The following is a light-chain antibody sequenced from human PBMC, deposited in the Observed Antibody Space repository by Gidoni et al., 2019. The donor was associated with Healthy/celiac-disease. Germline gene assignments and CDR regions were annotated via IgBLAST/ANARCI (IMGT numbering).Light chain of an antibody. CDR1: ALPKQY. CDR3: QSADSSGTYFYV. V-gene: IGLV3-25*02. J-gene: IGLJ1*01. CDR2: KDS. Sequence: SYELTQPPSVSVSPGQTARITCSGDALPKQYAYWYQQKPGQDPVLVIYKDSERPSGIPERFSGSSSGTTVTLTISGVQAEDEADYYCQSADSSGTYFYVFGTGTKVTVL.